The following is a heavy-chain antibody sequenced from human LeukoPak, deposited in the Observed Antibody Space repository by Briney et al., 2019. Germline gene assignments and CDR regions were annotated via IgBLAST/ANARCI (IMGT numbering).Heavy chain of an antibody. CDR1: GGSISSSSYY. Sequence: SETLSLTCTVSGGSISSSSYYWGWIRQPPGKGLEWIGSIYYSGSTYYNPSLKSRVTISVDTSKNQFSLKLSSVTAADTAVYYCARGIADPYSFDSWGQGILVTVSS. CDR2: IYYSGST. J-gene: IGHJ4*02. D-gene: IGHD6-13*01. CDR3: ARGIADPYSFDS. V-gene: IGHV4-39*01.